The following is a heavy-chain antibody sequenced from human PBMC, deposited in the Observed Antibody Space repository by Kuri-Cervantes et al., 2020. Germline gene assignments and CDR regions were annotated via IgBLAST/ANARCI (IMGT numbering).Heavy chain of an antibody. CDR2: TYYRSKWYN. V-gene: IGHV6-1*01. D-gene: IGHD3-9*01. Sequence: SQTLSLTCAISGDSVSSTSAAWNWIRQSPSRGLEWLGRTYYRSKWYNDYALSVKSRITINPDTSKNQFSLQVNSVTPEDTAVYYCVRDLTGPDYYYYYMDVWGKGTTVTVSS. CDR3: VRDLTGPDYYYYYMDV. CDR1: GDSVSSTSAA. J-gene: IGHJ6*03.